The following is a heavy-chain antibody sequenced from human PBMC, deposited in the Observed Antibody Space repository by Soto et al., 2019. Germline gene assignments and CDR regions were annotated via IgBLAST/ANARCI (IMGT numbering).Heavy chain of an antibody. CDR3: ARVGGVAARTFDY. V-gene: IGHV4-39*01. CDR1: GASISSRDYY. CDR2: IDYNGVT. J-gene: IGHJ4*02. D-gene: IGHD6-6*01. Sequence: PSETLSLTCSVSGASISSRDYYWGWIRQTPGKGLEWIGNIDYNGVTYYNPSLKSRVTVSKDTSKNQFSLKVASVTAADTAVYYCARVGGVAARTFDYWGQGTLVTVSS.